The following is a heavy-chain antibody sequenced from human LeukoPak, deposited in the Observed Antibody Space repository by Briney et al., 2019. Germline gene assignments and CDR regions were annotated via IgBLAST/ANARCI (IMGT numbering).Heavy chain of an antibody. CDR2: ISSSGSTI. V-gene: IGHV3-48*03. CDR3: ARGPTTVTADWYFDL. CDR1: GFTFSSYE. J-gene: IGHJ2*01. D-gene: IGHD4-17*01. Sequence: QPGGALRLSCAASGFTFSSYERNWVRQAPGKGLEWVSYISSSGSTIYYADSVKGRFTISRDNAKNSLYLQMNSLRAEDTAVYYCARGPTTVTADWYFDLWGRGTLVTVSS.